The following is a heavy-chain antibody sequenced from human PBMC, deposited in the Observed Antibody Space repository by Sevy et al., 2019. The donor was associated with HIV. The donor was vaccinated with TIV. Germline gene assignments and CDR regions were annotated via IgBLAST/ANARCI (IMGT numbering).Heavy chain of an antibody. D-gene: IGHD2-15*01. CDR1: GFTFSNFA. J-gene: IGHJ6*02. CDR3: AKDMYCSGASCYHKYLHVMDV. V-gene: IGHV3-23*01. CDR2: LSGSGLTT. Sequence: GGSLRLSCAASGFTFSNFAMSWVRQAPGKGLEWVSALSGSGLTTYYADSVKGRFTISRDNSQNTVYLEMDSLRAEDTAIYYCAKDMYCSGASCYHKYLHVMDVWSQGTTVTVSS.